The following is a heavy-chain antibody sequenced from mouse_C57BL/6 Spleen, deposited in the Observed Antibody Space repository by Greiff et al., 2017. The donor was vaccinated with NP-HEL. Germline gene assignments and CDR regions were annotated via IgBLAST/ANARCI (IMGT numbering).Heavy chain of an antibody. CDR3: ARHRTGYGSSFIDY. CDR2: ISSGGSYT. CDR1: GFTFSSYG. J-gene: IGHJ2*01. D-gene: IGHD1-1*01. Sequence: EVQVVESGGDLVKPGGSLKLSCAASGFTFSSYGMSWVRQTPDKRLEWVATISSGGSYTYYPDSVKGRFTISRDNAKNTLYLQMSSLKSEDTAMYYCARHRTGYGSSFIDYWGQGTTLTVSS. V-gene: IGHV5-6*01.